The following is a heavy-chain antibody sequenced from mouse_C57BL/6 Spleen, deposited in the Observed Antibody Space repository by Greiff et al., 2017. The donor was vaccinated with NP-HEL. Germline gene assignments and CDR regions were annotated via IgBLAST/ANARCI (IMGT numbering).Heavy chain of an antibody. CDR2: IDPETGGT. J-gene: IGHJ3*01. CDR1: GYTFTDYE. CDR3: TIGDGLRLAWFAY. V-gene: IGHV1-15*01. Sequence: VQRVESGAELVRPGASVTLSCKASGYTFTDYEMHWVKQTPVHGLEWIGAIDPETGGTAYNQKFKGKAILTADKSSSTAYMELRSLTSEDSAVYYCTIGDGLRLAWFAYWGQGTLVTVSA. D-gene: IGHD2-4*01.